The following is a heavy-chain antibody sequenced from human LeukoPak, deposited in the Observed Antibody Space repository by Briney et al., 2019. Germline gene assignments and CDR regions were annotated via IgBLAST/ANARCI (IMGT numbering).Heavy chain of an antibody. CDR1: GYTFTSYC. J-gene: IGHJ6*02. CDR2: ISDYNGNT. V-gene: IGHV1-18*01. D-gene: IGHD6-19*01. Sequence: ASVTVSCKASGYTFTSYCISWVRQAPGQGLEWMGWISDYNGNTNYAQKLQGRVTMTTATSTNPAYMELRSLRSDDAAVYYCARETYSGGWLNYYYYGMDVWGQGTTVTVSS. CDR3: ARETYSGGWLNYYYYGMDV.